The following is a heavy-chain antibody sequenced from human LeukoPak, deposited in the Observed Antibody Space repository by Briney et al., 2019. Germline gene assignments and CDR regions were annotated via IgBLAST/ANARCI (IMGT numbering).Heavy chain of an antibody. CDR3: VRGWGFFDY. D-gene: IGHD1-26*01. Sequence: PSETLSLTCTVSGGSISRYYWICLRQPPGKGLEWIGYIYYSGSTNYNPPLKSRVTISVDTSENQFSLKLSSVTAADTAVYYCVRGWGFFDYWGQGTLVTVSS. CDR1: GGSISRYY. CDR2: IYYSGST. J-gene: IGHJ4*02. V-gene: IGHV4-59*08.